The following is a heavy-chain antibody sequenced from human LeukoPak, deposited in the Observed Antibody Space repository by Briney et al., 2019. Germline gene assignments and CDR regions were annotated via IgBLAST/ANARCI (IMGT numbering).Heavy chain of an antibody. V-gene: IGHV1-2*02. J-gene: IGHJ4*02. CDR2: INPNSGGT. CDR1: GHTFTDYY. CDR3: TREDTSSWDYVLH. D-gene: IGHD4-17*01. Sequence: GASVKVSCKASGHTFTDYYIHWVRQAPGQGLEWMGWINPNSGGTEIAQNFKGRVTMTRDTSISTAYMELNSLRSDDTAVFYCTREDTSSWDYVLHWGQGTLVTVSS.